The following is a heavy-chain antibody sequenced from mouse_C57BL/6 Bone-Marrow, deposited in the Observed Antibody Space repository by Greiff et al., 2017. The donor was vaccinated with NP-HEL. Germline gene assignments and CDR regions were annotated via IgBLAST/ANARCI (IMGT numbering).Heavy chain of an antibody. Sequence: EVKLQESGPGLVKPSQSLSLTCSVTGYSITSGYYWNWIRQFPGNKLEWMGYISYDGSNNYNPSLKNRISITRDTSKNQFFLKLNSVTTEDTATYYCARGGVVARDYWGQGTTLTVSS. D-gene: IGHD1-1*01. CDR2: ISYDGSN. J-gene: IGHJ2*01. V-gene: IGHV3-6*01. CDR3: ARGGVVARDY. CDR1: GYSITSGYY.